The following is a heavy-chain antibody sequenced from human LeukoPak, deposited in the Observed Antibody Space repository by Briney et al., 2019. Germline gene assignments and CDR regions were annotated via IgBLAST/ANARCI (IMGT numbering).Heavy chain of an antibody. J-gene: IGHJ4*02. Sequence: GGSLRLSCAASGFTFSSYAMSWVRQAPGKGLEWVSAISGSDGSTYYADSVKGRFTISRDNSKNTLYLQMDSLRAEDTAVYYCATAYYYDGSGYYYPADYCGQGTLVTVSS. CDR2: ISGSDGST. CDR3: ATAYYYDGSGYYYPADY. D-gene: IGHD3-22*01. CDR1: GFTFSSYA. V-gene: IGHV3-23*01.